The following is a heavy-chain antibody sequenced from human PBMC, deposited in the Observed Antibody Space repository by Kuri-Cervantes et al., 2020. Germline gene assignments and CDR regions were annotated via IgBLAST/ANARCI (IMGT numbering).Heavy chain of an antibody. V-gene: IGHV3-72*01. CDR1: GFTFSSYA. CDR2: TRNKANSYTT. J-gene: IGHJ4*02. CDR3: ATHYYDSSGLSGTNFDY. D-gene: IGHD3-22*01. Sequence: GGPLRLSCAASGFTFSSYAMSWVRQAPGKGLEWVGRTRNKANSYTTEYAASVKGRFNISRDDSKNSLCLQMNSLKTEDTAVYYCATHYYDSSGLSGTNFDYWGQGTLVTVSS.